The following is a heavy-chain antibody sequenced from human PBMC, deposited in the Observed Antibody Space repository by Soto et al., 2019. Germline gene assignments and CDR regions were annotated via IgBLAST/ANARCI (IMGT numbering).Heavy chain of an antibody. J-gene: IGHJ6*03. CDR3: ARESGGATATLDYYYCYMDV. CDR1: GDSFNDYY. D-gene: IGHD5-12*01. V-gene: IGHV1-2*04. CDR2: INPNSGVT. Sequence: QVQLVQSGAEVRKPGASVTVSCRSSGDSFNDYYIHWVRQAPGQGLEWMGWINPNSGVTKYAQKFQGWVSMTRETSIRTVYMQLSRLRSDDTAVYYCARESGGATATLDYYYCYMDVWGTGTTVTVSS.